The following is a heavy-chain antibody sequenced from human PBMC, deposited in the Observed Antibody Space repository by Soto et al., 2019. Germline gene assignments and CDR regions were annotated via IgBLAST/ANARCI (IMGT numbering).Heavy chain of an antibody. V-gene: IGHV1-69*13. J-gene: IGHJ4*02. D-gene: IGHD2-2*01. CDR3: ASGLVPAAIGYYFDY. CDR1: GCTFSSYA. Sequence: ASVKVSCKASGCTFSSYAISWVRQAPGQGLEWMGGIIPIFGTANYAQKFQGRVTITADESTSTAYMELSSLRSEDTAVYYCASGLVPAAIGYYFDYWGQGTLVTVSS. CDR2: IIPIFGTA.